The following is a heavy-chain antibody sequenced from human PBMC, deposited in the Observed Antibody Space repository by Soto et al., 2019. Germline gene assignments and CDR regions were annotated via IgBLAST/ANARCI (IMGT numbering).Heavy chain of an antibody. CDR1: RFTFSNYA. CDR3: ARGDPGGSGSPASYYYSGLDV. V-gene: IGHV3-23*01. CDR2: VSAGGDIT. Sequence: EVQLLESGGDLVQSGGSLRLSCAASRFTFSNYAMSWVRRAPGKGLEWVSSVSAGGDITYYADSVKGRFTISRDNSNNALFLQMNTLRADDTALHWCARGDPGGSGSPASYYYSGLDVWGQGTTVTVSS. D-gene: IGHD3-10*01. J-gene: IGHJ6*02.